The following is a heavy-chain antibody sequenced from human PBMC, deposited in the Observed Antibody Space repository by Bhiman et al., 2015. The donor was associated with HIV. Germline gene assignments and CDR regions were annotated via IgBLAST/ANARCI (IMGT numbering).Heavy chain of an antibody. Sequence: VQLVESGGGVVQPGRSLRLSCAASGFTFSDFSMNWVRQAPGKGLEWVSSISSSTSYIYYADSVKGRFTISRDNAKNSLYLQMNSLRAEDTAVYYCAREFSYYDSPDRGGFDYWGQGTLVTVSS. CDR1: GFTFSDFS. V-gene: IGHV3-21*03. J-gene: IGHJ4*02. CDR3: AREFSYYDSPDRGGFDY. CDR2: ISSSTSYI. D-gene: IGHD3-22*01.